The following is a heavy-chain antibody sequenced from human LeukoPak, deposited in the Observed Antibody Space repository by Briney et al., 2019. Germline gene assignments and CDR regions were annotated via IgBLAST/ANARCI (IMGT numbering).Heavy chain of an antibody. V-gene: IGHV1-69*13. CDR2: IIPIFGTA. CDR3: ARDVPPGYCSGGSCQSLDY. J-gene: IGHJ4*02. D-gene: IGHD2-15*01. Sequence: VASVKLSCKASGGTFSSYAISWVRQAPGQGLEWMGGIIPIFGTANYAQKFQGRVTITADESTSTAYMELSSLRSEDTAVYYCARDVPPGYCSGGSCQSLDYWGQGTLVTVSS. CDR1: GGTFSSYA.